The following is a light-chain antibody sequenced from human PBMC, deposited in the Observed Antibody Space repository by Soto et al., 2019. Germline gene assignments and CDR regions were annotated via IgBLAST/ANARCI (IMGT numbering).Light chain of an antibody. CDR1: SSDVGSYNL. CDR3: CSYAGTNTFV. CDR2: EGN. Sequence: QSALTQPASVSGSPGQSITISCTGTSSDVGSYNLVSWYQQQPGKAPKLMIYEGNKRPSGVSNRFSGSKSANTASLTISGLQTEDEADYYCCSYAGTNTFVFGTGTKVIVL. J-gene: IGLJ1*01. V-gene: IGLV2-23*01.